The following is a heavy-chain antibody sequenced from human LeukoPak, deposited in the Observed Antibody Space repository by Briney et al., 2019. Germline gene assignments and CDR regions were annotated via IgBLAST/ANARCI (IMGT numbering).Heavy chain of an antibody. CDR3: ARDLRLAARPHP. V-gene: IGHV3-48*04. J-gene: IGHJ5*02. Sequence: GGSLRLSCAASGFTFSSYSMNWVRQAPGKGLEWVSYISSSGSTIYYADSVKGRFTISRDNAKNSLYLQMNSLRAEDTAVYYCARDLRLAARPHPWGQGTLVTVSS. D-gene: IGHD6-6*01. CDR1: GFTFSSYS. CDR2: ISSSGSTI.